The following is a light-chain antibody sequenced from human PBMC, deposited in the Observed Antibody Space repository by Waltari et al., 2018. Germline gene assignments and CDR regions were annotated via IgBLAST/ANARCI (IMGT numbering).Light chain of an antibody. Sequence: DLQMTQSPSPPSASVGDRVPLTCRASQSISNWLAWYQQKPRKAPKLLTYKSSSLESGVPSRFSGSGSGTEFTLTISSLQPDDFATYYCQQYNSYPWTFGQGTKVEIK. V-gene: IGKV1-5*03. CDR3: QQYNSYPWT. CDR2: KSS. CDR1: QSISNW. J-gene: IGKJ1*01.